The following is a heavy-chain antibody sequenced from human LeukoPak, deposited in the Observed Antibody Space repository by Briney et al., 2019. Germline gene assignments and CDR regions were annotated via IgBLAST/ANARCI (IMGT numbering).Heavy chain of an antibody. D-gene: IGHD3-3*01. CDR2: ISSSGSTI. V-gene: IGHV3-11*01. Sequence: GGSLRLSCAASGFTFSDYYMSWIRQAPGKGLEWVSYISSSGSTIYYADSVKGRFTISRDNAKNSLYLQMNSLRAEDTAVYYCAREHGAETYYDFWSGYLTPGNWFDPWGQGTLVTVSS. CDR1: GFTFSDYY. CDR3: AREHGAETYYDFWSGYLTPGNWFDP. J-gene: IGHJ5*02.